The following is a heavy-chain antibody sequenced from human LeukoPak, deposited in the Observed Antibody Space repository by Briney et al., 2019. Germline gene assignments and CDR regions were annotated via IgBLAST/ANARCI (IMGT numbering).Heavy chain of an antibody. J-gene: IGHJ6*03. V-gene: IGHV3-13*01. CDR2: IGSADDT. CDR1: GFTFSNYD. CDR3: ARGTWTYYMDV. Sequence: PGGSLRLSCAASGFTFSNYDIHWVRQATGKGLECVSSIGSADDTYYRGSVQGRFTISRDNAKNSLYLQMNSLRAGDTAVYYCARGTWTYYMDVWGKGTTVTVSS. D-gene: IGHD3/OR15-3a*01.